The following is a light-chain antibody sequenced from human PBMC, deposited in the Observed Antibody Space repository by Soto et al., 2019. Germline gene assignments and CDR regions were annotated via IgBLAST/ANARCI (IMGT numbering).Light chain of an antibody. CDR3: SSYSATNTLV. Sequence: LTQPSSVSGSPGQSITISCTGTISDIGDYFYVSWYQQHPGKVPKLIIYEVTNLPSGVTSRFSGSKSENTASLTISGLQAEDEADYYCSSYSATNTLVFRSGTKVTV. J-gene: IGLJ1*01. CDR1: ISDIGDYFY. V-gene: IGLV2-14*01. CDR2: EVT.